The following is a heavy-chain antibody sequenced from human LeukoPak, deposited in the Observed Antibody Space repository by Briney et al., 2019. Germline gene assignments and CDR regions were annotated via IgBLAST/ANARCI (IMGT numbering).Heavy chain of an antibody. CDR2: FGPEDDET. CDR3: ATLQSGSYAYFFDY. CDR1: GYTLTELS. D-gene: IGHD1-26*01. V-gene: IGHV1-24*01. J-gene: IGHJ4*02. Sequence: ASVKVSCKVSGYTLTELSLHWVRQAPGKGLEWMGGFGPEDDETIYARKFQGRVTMTEDTSTDTAYMELSSLRSEDTAVYYCATLQSGSYAYFFDYWGQGTLVTVSS.